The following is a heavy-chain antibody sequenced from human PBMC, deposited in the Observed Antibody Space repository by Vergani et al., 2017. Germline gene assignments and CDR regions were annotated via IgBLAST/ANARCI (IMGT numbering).Heavy chain of an antibody. J-gene: IGHJ3*02. CDR2: ISYDGSNK. CDR3: ARVEQLERYDAFDI. Sequence: QVQLVESGGGVVQPGRSLRLSCAASGFTFSSYAMHWVRQAPGKGLEWVAVISYDGSNKYYADSVKGRFTISRDNSKNTLYLQMNSLRAEDTAVYYCARVEQLERYDAFDIWGQGTMVTVSS. D-gene: IGHD1-1*01. V-gene: IGHV3-30-3*01. CDR1: GFTFSSYA.